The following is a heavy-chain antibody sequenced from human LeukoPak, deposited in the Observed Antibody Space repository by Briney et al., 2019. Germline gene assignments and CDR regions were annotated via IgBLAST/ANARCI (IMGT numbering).Heavy chain of an antibody. J-gene: IGHJ4*02. V-gene: IGHV3-21*01. CDR3: ARGSRGNIAAAGHFDY. D-gene: IGHD6-13*01. CDR2: ISSSSIYI. Sequence: GGSLRLSCAASGFTFSSYSMNWVRQAPGKGLEWVSSISSSSIYIYYPDSVKGRFTISRDNAKNSLYLQMNSLRAEDTAVYYCARGSRGNIAAAGHFDYWGQGTLVTVSS. CDR1: GFTFSSYS.